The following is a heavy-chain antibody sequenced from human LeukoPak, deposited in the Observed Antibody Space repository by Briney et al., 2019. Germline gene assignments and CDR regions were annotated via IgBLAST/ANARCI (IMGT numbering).Heavy chain of an antibody. CDR2: IYYSGST. Sequence: SQTLSLTCTVSGGSISSGGYYWSWIRQHPGKGLEWIGYIYYSGSTYYNPSLKSRVTISVDTSKNQFSLKLSSVTAADTAVYYCARDTGRGGYDFWSGYYTGSLDAFDIWGQGTMVTVSS. CDR1: GGSISSGGYY. V-gene: IGHV4-31*03. D-gene: IGHD3-3*01. CDR3: ARDTGRGGYDFWSGYYTGSLDAFDI. J-gene: IGHJ3*02.